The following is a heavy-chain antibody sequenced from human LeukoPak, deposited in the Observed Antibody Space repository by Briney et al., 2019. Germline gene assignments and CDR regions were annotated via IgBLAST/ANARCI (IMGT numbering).Heavy chain of an antibody. V-gene: IGHV1-46*01. CDR3: ARDHYYDSSGYYFDY. D-gene: IGHD3-22*01. Sequence: ASVKVSCKTSGYTFISYHIHWVRQAPGQGLEWMGIINPSGGSTSYAQKFQGRVTMTRDMSTSTVYMELSSLRSEDTAVYYCARDHYYDSSGYYFDYWGQGTLVTVSS. J-gene: IGHJ4*02. CDR2: INPSGGST. CDR1: GYTFISYH.